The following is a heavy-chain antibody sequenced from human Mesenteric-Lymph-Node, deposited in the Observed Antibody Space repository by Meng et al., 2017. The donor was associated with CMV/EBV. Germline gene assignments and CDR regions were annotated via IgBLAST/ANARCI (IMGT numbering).Heavy chain of an antibody. V-gene: IGHV3-7*01. D-gene: IGHD3-10*01. CDR1: GFSFSNYW. CDR2: IKQDESEK. CDR3: ARRYGSGSDYYYGMDV. J-gene: IGHJ6*02. Sequence: GESLKISCAASGFSFSNYWMTWVRQAPGKGLEWVATIKQDESEKYYVGSVKGRFTISRDNAKNLLHLEMNSLRAEDTAVYYCARRYGSGSDYYYGMDVWGQGTTVTVSS.